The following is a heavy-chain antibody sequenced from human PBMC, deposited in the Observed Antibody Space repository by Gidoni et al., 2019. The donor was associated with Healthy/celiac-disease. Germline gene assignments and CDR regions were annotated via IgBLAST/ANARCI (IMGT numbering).Heavy chain of an antibody. CDR3: ARRGQLGAPWFDP. CDR2: IKQDGSEK. V-gene: IGHV3-7*01. Sequence: EVQLVESGGGLVQPGGSLRLSCAASGFTFSSYWMSWVRQAPGKGLEWVANIKQDGSEKYYVDSVKGRFTISRDNAKNSLYLQMNSLRAENTAVYYCARRGQLGAPWFDPWGQGTLVTVSS. CDR1: GFTFSSYW. J-gene: IGHJ5*02. D-gene: IGHD6-6*01.